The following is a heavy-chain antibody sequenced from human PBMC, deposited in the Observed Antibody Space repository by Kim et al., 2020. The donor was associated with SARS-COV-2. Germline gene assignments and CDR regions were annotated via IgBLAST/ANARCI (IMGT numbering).Heavy chain of an antibody. D-gene: IGHD4-17*01. Sequence: RFTISRDNAKNSLYLQMNRLRAEDTAVYYCARGPSSTVTRWYYYYYGMDVWGQGTTVTVSS. J-gene: IGHJ6*02. CDR3: ARGPSSTVTRWYYYYYGMDV. V-gene: IGHV3-11*06.